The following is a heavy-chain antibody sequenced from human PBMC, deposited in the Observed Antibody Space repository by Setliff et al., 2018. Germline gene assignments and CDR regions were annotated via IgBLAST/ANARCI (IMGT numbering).Heavy chain of an antibody. CDR2: IHHSGET. CDR3: VRDGGWKRFDY. Sequence: PSETLSLTCTVSGDSIRRGDYWSWIRQHPGKGLEWIGYIHHSGETFYNPSLRSRVIISVDTSKNQFSLKVTSLIAADTAVYFCVRDGGWKRFDYWGQGIMVTVSS. CDR1: GDSIRRGDY. V-gene: IGHV4-31*03. J-gene: IGHJ4*02. D-gene: IGHD2-15*01.